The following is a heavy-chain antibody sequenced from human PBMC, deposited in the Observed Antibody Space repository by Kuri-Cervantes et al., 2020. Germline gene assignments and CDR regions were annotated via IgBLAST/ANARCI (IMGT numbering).Heavy chain of an antibody. J-gene: IGHJ6*02. CDR2: MNPNSGNT. V-gene: IGHV1-8*01. CDR1: GYTFTSYD. D-gene: IGHD2-15*01. CDR3: ARVCNGGSCSPYYLYGMDV. Sequence: ASVKVSCKASGYTFTSYDINWVRQATGQGLEWMGWMNPNSGNTGYAQKFQGRVTMTTDTSTSTAYMEVRSLRSDDTAVYYCARVCNGGSCSPYYLYGMDVWGQGTTVTVSS.